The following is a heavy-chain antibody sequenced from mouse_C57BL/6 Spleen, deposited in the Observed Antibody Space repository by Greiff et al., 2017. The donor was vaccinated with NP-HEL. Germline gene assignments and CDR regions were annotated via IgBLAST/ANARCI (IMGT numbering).Heavy chain of an antibody. CDR3: AYDYAAMDD. Sequence: EVMLVESGAELVKPGASVKLSCTASGFNIKDYYMHWVKQRPEQGLEWIGMIDPEDGETKYAPKFQGKATITADTSSNTAYLQLCSLTSEDTAVYYYAYDYAAMDDWGQGTSVTVSS. CDR2: IDPEDGET. J-gene: IGHJ4*01. CDR1: GFNIKDYY. V-gene: IGHV14-2*01.